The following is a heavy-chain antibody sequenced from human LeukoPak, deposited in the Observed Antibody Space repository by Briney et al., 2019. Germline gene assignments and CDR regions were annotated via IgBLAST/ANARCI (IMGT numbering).Heavy chain of an antibody. J-gene: IGHJ3*02. V-gene: IGHV1-46*01. D-gene: IGHD5-18*01. CDR2: INPNSGGST. CDR1: GYTFTGYH. CDR3: ASGRGYSYKDAFDI. Sequence: ASVKVSCKASGYTFTGYHMHWVRQAPGQGLEWMGRINPNSGGSTSYAQKFQGRVTMTRDTSTSTVYMELSSLRSEDTAVYYCASGRGYSYKDAFDIWGQGTMVTVSS.